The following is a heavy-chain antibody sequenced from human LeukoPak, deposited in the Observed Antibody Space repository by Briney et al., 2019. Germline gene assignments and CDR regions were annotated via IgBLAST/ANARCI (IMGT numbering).Heavy chain of an antibody. D-gene: IGHD3-10*01. V-gene: IGHV1-8*01. J-gene: IGHJ6*02. CDR2: MSPNSGNT. CDR1: GYTFTSYD. CDR3: ARAHYYGSGLGMDV. Sequence: PWASVKDSCKASGYTFTSYDINGVRQATGQGLEGMGWMSPNSGNTGYAQKFQGRVTMTRSTSISTVYMELSNLISEDTAVYYWARAHYYGSGLGMDVWGQGTTVTVSS.